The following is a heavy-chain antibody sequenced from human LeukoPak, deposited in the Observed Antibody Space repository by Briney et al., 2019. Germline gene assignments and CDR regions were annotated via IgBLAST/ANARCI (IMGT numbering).Heavy chain of an antibody. V-gene: IGHV4-39*07. CDR2: IYYSGST. J-gene: IGHJ4*02. D-gene: IGHD1-26*01. Sequence: PSETLSLTCTVSGGSISSSSYYWGWIRQPPGKGLEWIGSIYYSGSTYYNPSLKSRVTISVDTSKNQFSLKLSSVTAADTAVYYCARGPGYSGSYYPSGTNDYWGQGTLVTVSS. CDR1: GGSISSSSYY. CDR3: ARGPGYSGSYYPSGTNDY.